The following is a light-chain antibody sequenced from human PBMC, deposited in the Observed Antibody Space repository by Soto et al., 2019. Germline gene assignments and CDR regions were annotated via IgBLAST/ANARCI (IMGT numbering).Light chain of an antibody. J-gene: IGKJ1*01. CDR3: QEYNSYSGT. CDR2: DAS. V-gene: IGKV1-5*01. CDR1: QSLGIW. Sequence: DIQMTQSPSTLSASVGDRVTITCRASQSLGIWLAWHQQKPGKAPKLLIYDASTLKSGVPSRFSGSGSGTKFTLTISSLQPDDFATYHCQEYNSYSGTFGQGTKVDIK.